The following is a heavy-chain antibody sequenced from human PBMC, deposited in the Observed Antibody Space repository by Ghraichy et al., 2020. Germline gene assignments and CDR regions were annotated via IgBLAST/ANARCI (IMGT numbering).Heavy chain of an antibody. V-gene: IGHV3-11*06. Sequence: GGSLRLSCAASGFTFSDYYMNWIRQAPGKGLEWVSYISSSNTNYTSYANSVEGRFTISRDNTKNSLYLQMNSLRAEDTAIYYCARYRFDNSGYRFDYWGQGTRVTVSS. D-gene: IGHD3-22*01. CDR2: ISSSNTN. J-gene: IGHJ4*02. CDR1: GFTFSDYY. CDR3: ARYRFDNSGYRFDY.